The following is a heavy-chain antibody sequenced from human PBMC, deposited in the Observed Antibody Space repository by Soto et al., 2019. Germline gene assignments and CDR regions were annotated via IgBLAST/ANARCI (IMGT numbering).Heavy chain of an antibody. J-gene: IGHJ4*02. CDR1: GGSISSGGYS. CDR2: IYHSGST. CDR3: ARGTGSQGPYDY. V-gene: IGHV4-30-2*01. D-gene: IGHD6-19*01. Sequence: PSETLSLTCAVSGGSISSGGYSWSWIRQPPGKGLEWIGYIYHSGSTYYNPSLKSRVTISVDRSKNQSSLKLSSVTAADTAVYYCARGTGSQGPYDYWGQGALVTVSS.